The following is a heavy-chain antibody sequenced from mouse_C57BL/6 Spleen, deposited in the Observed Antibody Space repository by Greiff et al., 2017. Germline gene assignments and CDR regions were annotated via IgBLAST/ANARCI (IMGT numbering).Heavy chain of an antibody. D-gene: IGHD1-1*01. CDR1: GYSFTGYY. Sequence: VQLQQSGPELVKPGASVKISCKASGYSFTGYYMNWVKQSPEKSLEWIGEINPSTGGTTYNQKFKAKATVTVDKSSSTAYMQLKSLTAEDSAVYYCARPYYYGSSPYAMDYWGQGTSVTVSS. J-gene: IGHJ4*01. V-gene: IGHV1-42*01. CDR2: INPSTGGT. CDR3: ARPYYYGSSPYAMDY.